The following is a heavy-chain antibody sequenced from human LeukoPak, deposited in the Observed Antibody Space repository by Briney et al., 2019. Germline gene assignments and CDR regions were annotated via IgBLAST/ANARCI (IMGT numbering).Heavy chain of an antibody. D-gene: IGHD6-13*01. CDR2: IGDSGERT. V-gene: IGHV3-23*01. Sequence: GGSLRLSCAASGFPFSSYAMSWVRQAPGKGLEWVSGIGDSGERTYYADAVKGRFTISRDNSKNTLYLQMNSLRAEDTAVYYCARESSSYGVGAFDIWGQGTMATVSS. J-gene: IGHJ3*02. CDR1: GFPFSSYA. CDR3: ARESSSYGVGAFDI.